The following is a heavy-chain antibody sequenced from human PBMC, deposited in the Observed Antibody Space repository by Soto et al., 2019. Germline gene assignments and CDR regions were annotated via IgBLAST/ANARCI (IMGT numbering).Heavy chain of an antibody. Sequence: GGSLRLSCAASGFTFSSYGMHWVRQAPGKGLEWVAVISYDGSNKYYADSVKGRFTISRDNSKNTLYLQMNSPRAEDTAVYYCAKDWAPSAIAARLGYYYGMDVWGQGTTVTV. CDR1: GFTFSSYG. J-gene: IGHJ6*02. CDR2: ISYDGSNK. D-gene: IGHD6-6*01. CDR3: AKDWAPSAIAARLGYYYGMDV. V-gene: IGHV3-30*18.